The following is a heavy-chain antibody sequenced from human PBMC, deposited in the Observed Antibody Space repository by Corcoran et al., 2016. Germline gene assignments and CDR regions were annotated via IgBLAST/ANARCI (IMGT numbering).Heavy chain of an antibody. CDR1: GGSFSGYY. J-gene: IGHJ4*02. CDR2: VNLSGGT. V-gene: IGHV4-34*01. Sequence: QVQLQQWGARLLKPSETLSLTCAVYGGSFSGYYWTWIRQPPGKGLELIGEVNLSGGTSYSPSLSSRVTISVDTSKNQLSLDLTSVTAADTAVYYCARGSIAARCNCWGQGTLVTVSS. D-gene: IGHD6-13*01. CDR3: ARGSIAARCNC.